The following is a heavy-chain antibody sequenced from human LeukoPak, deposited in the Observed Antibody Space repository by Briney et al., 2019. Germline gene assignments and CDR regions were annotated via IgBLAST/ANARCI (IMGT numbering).Heavy chain of an antibody. CDR2: IRYDGSNK. V-gene: IGHV3-30*02. Sequence: GGSLRLSCAASGFTFSSYGMHWVRQAPGKGLEWVAFIRYDGSNKYYADSVKGRFTISRDNSKNTLYLQMNSLRAEDTAVYYCARGSALGEVRFYYYYYMDVWGKGTTVTISS. CDR3: ARGSALGEVRFYYYYYMDV. J-gene: IGHJ6*03. CDR1: GFTFSSYG. D-gene: IGHD3-16*01.